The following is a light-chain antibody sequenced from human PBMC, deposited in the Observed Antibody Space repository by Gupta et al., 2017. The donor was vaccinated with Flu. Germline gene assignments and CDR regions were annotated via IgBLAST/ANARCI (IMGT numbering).Light chain of an antibody. CDR3: QQSNNWPLT. CDR1: QSISSN. V-gene: IGKV3D-15*01. Sequence: PATLSVSPGERATLSCRASQSISSNLAWYQQKPGQAPRLLIYDASTRATGIPARFSGSGSGTEFTLTISSLQSEDFALYYCQQSNNWPLTFGGGTAVEIK. J-gene: IGKJ4*01. CDR2: DAS.